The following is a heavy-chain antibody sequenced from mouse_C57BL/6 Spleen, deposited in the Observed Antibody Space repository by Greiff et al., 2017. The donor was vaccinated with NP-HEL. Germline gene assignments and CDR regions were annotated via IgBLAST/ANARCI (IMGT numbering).Heavy chain of an antibody. CDR3: TRDNAMDY. CDR2: IYPGNSDT. V-gene: IGHV1-5*01. Sequence: EVQRVESGPELVKPGASVKLSCKASGYTFTSYDINWVKQRPGQGLEWIGTIYPGNSDTSYNQKFKGKAKLTAVTSASTAYMELSSLTNEDSAVYYCTRDNAMDYWGQGTSVTVSS. J-gene: IGHJ4*01. CDR1: GYTFTSYD.